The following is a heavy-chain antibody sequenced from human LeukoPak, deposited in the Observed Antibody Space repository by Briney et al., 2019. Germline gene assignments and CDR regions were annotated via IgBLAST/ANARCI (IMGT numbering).Heavy chain of an antibody. CDR3: AGRPYGDCASYV. CDR1: GGSISSYY. J-gene: IGHJ6*02. D-gene: IGHD4-17*01. CDR2: IYYSGST. V-gene: IGHV4-59*01. Sequence: SETLSLTCTVSGGSISSYYWSWIRQPPGKGLEWIGYIYYSGSTNYNPSLKSRVTISVDTSKNQFSLKLSSVTAADTAVYYCAGRPYGDCASYVWGQGTTVTVSS.